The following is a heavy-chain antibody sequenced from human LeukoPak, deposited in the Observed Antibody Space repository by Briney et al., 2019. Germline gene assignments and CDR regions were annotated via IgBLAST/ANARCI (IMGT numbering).Heavy chain of an antibody. CDR2: IYHSGST. V-gene: IGHV4-30-2*01. Sequence: SETLSLTCAVSSVSISSGDYSWSWIRQPPGKGLEWIGYIYHSGSTYYNPSLKSRVTISVDTSKNQFSLKLSSVTAADTAVYYCARGPTRTWIQLWSAYNWFDPWGQGTLVTVSS. J-gene: IGHJ5*02. CDR3: ARGPTRTWIQLWSAYNWFDP. D-gene: IGHD5-18*01. CDR1: SVSISSGDYS.